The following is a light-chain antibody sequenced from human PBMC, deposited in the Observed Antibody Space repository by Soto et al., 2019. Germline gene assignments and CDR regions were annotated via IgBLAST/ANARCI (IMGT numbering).Light chain of an antibody. J-gene: IGKJ1*01. V-gene: IGKV1-5*03. CDR2: KAS. Sequence: DIQMTQSPSTLSASVGDRVTITCRASQSISSWLAWYQQKPGKAPKLLIYKASSLESGAPSRFSGSGSGTEFTLTISSLQPDDFATYYCQQYNSYSLRTFGQGTKVEIK. CDR1: QSISSW. CDR3: QQYNSYSLRT.